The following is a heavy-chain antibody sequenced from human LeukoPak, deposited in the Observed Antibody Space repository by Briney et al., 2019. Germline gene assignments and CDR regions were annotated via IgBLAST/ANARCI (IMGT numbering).Heavy chain of an antibody. CDR1: GGSISSSSYY. Sequence: SETLSLTCTVSGGSISSSSYYWGWIRQPPGKGLEWIGSIYYSGSTYYNPSLKSRVTISVDTSKNQFSLKLSSVAAADTAVYYCARQEVGATWFDLWGQGTLVTVSS. D-gene: IGHD2-15*01. J-gene: IGHJ5*02. CDR3: ARQEVGATWFDL. V-gene: IGHV4-39*01. CDR2: IYYSGST.